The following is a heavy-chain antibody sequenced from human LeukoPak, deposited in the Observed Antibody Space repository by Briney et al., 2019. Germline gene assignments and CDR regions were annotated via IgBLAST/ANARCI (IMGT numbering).Heavy chain of an antibody. CDR2: IYPGDSDT. V-gene: IGHV5-51*01. J-gene: IGHJ6*02. CDR1: GYSFTSYW. CDR3: ARHQSGSYHPMYYYYYGMDV. Sequence: GESLKISCKGSGYSFTSYWIGWVRQMPGKGLEWMGIIYPGDSDTRYSPSFQGQVTISADKSISTAYLQWSSLKASDTAMYYCARHQSGSYHPMYYYYYGMDVWGQGTTVTVSS. D-gene: IGHD1-26*01.